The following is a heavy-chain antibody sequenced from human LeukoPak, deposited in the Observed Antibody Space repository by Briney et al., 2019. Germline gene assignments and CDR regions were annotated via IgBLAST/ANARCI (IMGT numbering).Heavy chain of an antibody. V-gene: IGHV1-8*01. J-gene: IGHJ5*02. CDR2: MNPNSGNT. D-gene: IGHD3-3*01. Sequence: GASGKVSCKASGYTFTSYDINWVRQATGQGLEWMGWMNPNSGNTGYAQKFQGRVTMTRNTSISTAYMELSSLRSEDTAVYYCARVVYHPNRRITIFGVVRPTKGNWFDPWGQGTLVTVSS. CDR1: GYTFTSYD. CDR3: ARVVYHPNRRITIFGVVRPTKGNWFDP.